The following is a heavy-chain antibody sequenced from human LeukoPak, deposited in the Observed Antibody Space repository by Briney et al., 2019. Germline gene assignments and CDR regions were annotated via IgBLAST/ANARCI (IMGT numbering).Heavy chain of an antibody. Sequence: PSETLSLTCTVSGYSISSGYYWGWIRQPPGKGLEWIGSIYHSGSTYYNPSLKSRVTISVDTSKNQFSLKLSSVTAADTAVYYCARYYYGSGSSVSKTDYWGQGTLVTVSS. V-gene: IGHV4-38-2*02. D-gene: IGHD3-10*01. J-gene: IGHJ4*02. CDR1: GYSISSGYY. CDR2: IYHSGST. CDR3: ARYYYGSGSSVSKTDY.